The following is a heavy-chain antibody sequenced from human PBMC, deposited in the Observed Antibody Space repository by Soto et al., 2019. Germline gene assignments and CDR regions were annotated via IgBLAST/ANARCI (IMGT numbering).Heavy chain of an antibody. J-gene: IGHJ4*02. V-gene: IGHV1-69*12. CDR3: ERENGEQLVERYFDY. D-gene: IGHD6-6*01. CDR2: IIPIFGTA. CDR1: GGTFSSYA. Sequence: QVQLVQSGAEVKKPGSSVKVSCKASGGTFSSYAISWVRQAPGQGLEWMGGIIPIFGTANYAQKFQGRVRIXXGXSXSTGYMELRGLRSEDTGVYYCERENGEQLVERYFDYWGQGTLVTVAS.